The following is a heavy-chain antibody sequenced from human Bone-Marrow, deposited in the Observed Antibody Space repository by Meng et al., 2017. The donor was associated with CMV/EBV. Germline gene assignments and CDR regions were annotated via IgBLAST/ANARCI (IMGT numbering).Heavy chain of an antibody. D-gene: IGHD3-9*01. CDR3: ARVSKYDILTGYWVCMVV. Sequence: SVKVSCKASGGTFSSYAISWVRQAPGQGLEWMGGIIPIFGTANYAQKFQGRVTITTDDSTSTAYMELSSLRSEDTAGYYCARVSKYDILTGYWVCMVVLAQGTTVTVSS. V-gene: IGHV1-69*05. CDR2: IIPIFGTA. J-gene: IGHJ6*02. CDR1: GGTFSSYA.